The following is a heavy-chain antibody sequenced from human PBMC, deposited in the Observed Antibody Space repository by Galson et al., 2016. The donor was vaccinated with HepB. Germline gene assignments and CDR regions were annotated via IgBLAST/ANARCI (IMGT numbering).Heavy chain of an antibody. CDR2: SYFRSKWYD. CDR1: GDSVSSISAG. D-gene: IGHD4-23*01. Sequence: CAISGDSVSSISAGWNWIRQSPSRGLEWLGRSYFRSKWYDDYAISVKSRVSIIPDTSKNQFSLHLNYVTPDDTAVYYCGRGREVNGMDVWGRGTTVTVSS. J-gene: IGHJ6*04. CDR3: GRGREVNGMDV. V-gene: IGHV6-1*01.